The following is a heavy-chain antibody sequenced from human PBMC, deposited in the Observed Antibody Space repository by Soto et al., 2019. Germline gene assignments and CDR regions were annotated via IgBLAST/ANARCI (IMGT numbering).Heavy chain of an antibody. CDR3: ATGVGATHYNMDY. CDR2: IYYSGGT. CDR1: GGSVSSGSYY. J-gene: IGHJ4*02. Sequence: SETLSLTCTVSGGSVSSGSYYWSWIRQPPGKGLEWIGYIYYSGGTNYNPSLKSRVTISVDTSKNQFSLKLSSVTAADTAVYYCATGVGATHYNMDYWGQGTLVTVSS. V-gene: IGHV4-61*01. D-gene: IGHD1-26*01.